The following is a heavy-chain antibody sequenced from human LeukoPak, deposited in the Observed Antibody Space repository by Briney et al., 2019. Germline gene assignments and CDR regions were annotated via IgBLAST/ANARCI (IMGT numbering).Heavy chain of an antibody. J-gene: IGHJ4*02. D-gene: IGHD3-22*01. Sequence: GGSLRLSCAASGFTFSSYAMHWVRQAPGKGLVWVAIISYDGSNKYYADSVKGRFTISRDNSKNTLYLQINSLRAGDTAVYYCATDPDSSGYYYPIFDYWGQGTLVTVSS. V-gene: IGHV3-30-3*01. CDR2: ISYDGSNK. CDR1: GFTFSSYA. CDR3: ATDPDSSGYYYPIFDY.